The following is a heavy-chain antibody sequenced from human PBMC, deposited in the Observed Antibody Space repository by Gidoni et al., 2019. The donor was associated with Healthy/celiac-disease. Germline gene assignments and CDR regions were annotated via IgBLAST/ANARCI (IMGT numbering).Heavy chain of an antibody. Sequence: EVQLLESGGGLVQPGGSLRLSCAASGFTFSSYAMSWVRQAPGKGLELFSAISGSGGSTYYADSVKGRFTISRDNSKNTLYLQMNSLRAEDTAVYYCAKFLAVAGNRNWYFDLWGRGTLVTVSS. CDR3: AKFLAVAGNRNWYFDL. V-gene: IGHV3-23*01. D-gene: IGHD6-19*01. CDR1: GFTFSSYA. J-gene: IGHJ2*01. CDR2: ISGSGGST.